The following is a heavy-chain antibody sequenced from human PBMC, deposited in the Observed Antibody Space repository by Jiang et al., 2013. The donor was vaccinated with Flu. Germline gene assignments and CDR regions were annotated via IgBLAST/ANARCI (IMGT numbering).Heavy chain of an antibody. D-gene: IGHD3-10*01. CDR3: ARDWRKQAGSDS. V-gene: IGHV3-7*01. CDR1: GFNFSVYW. Sequence: PGGSLRLACAASGFNFSVYWMSWVRQAPGKGLEWVANVRQDGSEKFYVDSVKGRFTISRDNAKSSLYLQMNSLRADDTAVYYCARDWRKQAGSDSWGQGTLVTVSS. CDR2: VRQDGSEK. J-gene: IGHJ4*02.